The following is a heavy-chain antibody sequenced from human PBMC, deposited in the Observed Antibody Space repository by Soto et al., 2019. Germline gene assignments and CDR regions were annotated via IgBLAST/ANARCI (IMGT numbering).Heavy chain of an antibody. Sequence: SETLSLTCTVSGGSMRNYFWTWIRQPPGKGLEWIGYIHYSGTTSFFPSYNPSLKSRVTVSVDTSKNQFSLKLSSVTAADTAVYYCARDLGSSWYWFDPWGQGTLVTVSS. V-gene: IGHV4-59*12. CDR3: ARDLGSSWYWFDP. D-gene: IGHD6-13*01. CDR1: GGSMRNYF. J-gene: IGHJ5*02. CDR2: IHYSGTT.